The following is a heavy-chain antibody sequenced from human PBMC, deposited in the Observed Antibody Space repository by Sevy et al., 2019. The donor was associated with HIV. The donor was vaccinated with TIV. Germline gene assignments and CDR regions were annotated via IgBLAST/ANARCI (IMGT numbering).Heavy chain of an antibody. V-gene: IGHV4-39*01. J-gene: IGHJ4*02. CDR1: GGSISSSSYY. Sequence: SETLSLTYTVSGGSISSSSYYWGWIRQPPGKGLEWIGSIYYSGSTYYNPSLKSRVTISVDTSKNQFSLKLSSVTAADTAVYYCARQRVGAVAGEVDYWGQGTLVTVSS. D-gene: IGHD6-19*01. CDR3: ARQRVGAVAGEVDY. CDR2: IYYSGST.